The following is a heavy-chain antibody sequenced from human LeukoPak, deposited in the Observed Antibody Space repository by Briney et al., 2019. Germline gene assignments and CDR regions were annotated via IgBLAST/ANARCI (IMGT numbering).Heavy chain of an antibody. Sequence: SETLSLTCAVYGGSFSGYYWSWIRQPPGKGLEWIGEINHSGSTNYNPSLKSRVTISVDTSKNQFSLKLSSVTAADTAVYYCARGARVHSSSWSWYPPLLFDYWGQGTLVTVSS. V-gene: IGHV4-34*01. CDR3: ARGARVHSSSWSWYPPLLFDY. D-gene: IGHD6-13*01. J-gene: IGHJ4*02. CDR2: INHSGST. CDR1: GGSFSGYY.